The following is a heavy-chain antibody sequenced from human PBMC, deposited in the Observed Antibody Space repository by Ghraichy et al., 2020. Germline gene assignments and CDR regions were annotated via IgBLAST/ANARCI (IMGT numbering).Heavy chain of an antibody. D-gene: IGHD2-2*03. CDR1: GSTFTTSV. CDR2: ITANNGNT. J-gene: IGHJ5*02. CDR3: ARLLDIVVVPAAVNWFDP. V-gene: IGHV1-18*01. Sequence: ASVKVSCKVSGSTFTTSVTSWERQAPGQRLERMGWITANNGNTNYAHKLQGGVTMTKDQSTSTAYMELRSRRSDDTAVYYCARLLDIVVVPAAVNWFDPWGQGILVTVSS.